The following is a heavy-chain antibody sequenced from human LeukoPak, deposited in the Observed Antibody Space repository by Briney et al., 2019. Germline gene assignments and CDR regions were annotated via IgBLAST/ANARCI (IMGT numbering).Heavy chain of an antibody. J-gene: IGHJ6*02. CDR2: IDPDGGGT. Sequence: ASVRVSCKSSGYTFIDYYIYWVRQAPGQGLEWMGWIDPDGGGTNYAQKFRGRVTMTSDTSTNAADMELSRLTSDDTATYYCARDLARSGLYGMDVWGQGTTITVSS. V-gene: IGHV1-2*02. CDR3: ARDLARSGLYGMDV. CDR1: GYTFIDYY. D-gene: IGHD2-15*01.